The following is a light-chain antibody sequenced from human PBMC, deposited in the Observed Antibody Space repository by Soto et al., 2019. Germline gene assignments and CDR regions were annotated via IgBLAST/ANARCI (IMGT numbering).Light chain of an antibody. J-gene: IGKJ1*01. Sequence: DIVMSQSPDSLAVSPGERATITCKSSQGVFYSSKNKNSVAWYQQKPGQPPKLLIYWASTRETGVPDRFSGSGSGTDFTLAISSLQAEDVAVYYCQQYNIPWTFGQGTKVEVK. V-gene: IGKV4-1*01. CDR1: QGVFYSSKNKNS. CDR3: QQYNIPWT. CDR2: WAS.